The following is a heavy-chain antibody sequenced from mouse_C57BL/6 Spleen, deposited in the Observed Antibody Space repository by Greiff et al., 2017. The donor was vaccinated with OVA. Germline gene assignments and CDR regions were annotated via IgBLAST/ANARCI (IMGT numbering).Heavy chain of an antibody. CDR1: GYTFTSYD. CDR3: AREGDGYSDYYAMDY. V-gene: IGHV1-85*01. J-gene: IGHJ4*01. CDR2: IYPRDGSN. Sequence: QVQLQQSGPELVKPGASVKLSCKASGYTFTSYDINWVKQRPGQGLEWIGWIYPRDGSNKYNEKFKGKATLTVDTSSSTAYMELHSLTSEDSAVYFCAREGDGYSDYYAMDYWGQGTSVTVSS. D-gene: IGHD2-3*01.